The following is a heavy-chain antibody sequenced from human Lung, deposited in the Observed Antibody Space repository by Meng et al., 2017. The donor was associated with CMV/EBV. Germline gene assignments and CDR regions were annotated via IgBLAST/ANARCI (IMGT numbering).Heavy chain of an antibody. D-gene: IGHD3-16*02. CDR3: ARVMINNDYDWRSYRYTKYFEY. CDR1: YY. V-gene: IGHV4-34*01. J-gene: IGHJ4*02. CDR2: INHSGST. Sequence: YYWSGIRQPPGKGLEWIGEINHSGSTNYNPSLKSRVTISVDTSKNQFSLKLSSVTAADTAVYYCARVMINNDYDWRSYRYTKYFEYWGQGTLVTVSS.